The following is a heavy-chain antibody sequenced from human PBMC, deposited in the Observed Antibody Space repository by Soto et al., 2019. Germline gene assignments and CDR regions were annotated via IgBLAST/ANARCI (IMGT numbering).Heavy chain of an antibody. CDR2: IYWDDDK. CDR1: GFSLSTGGVG. V-gene: IGHV2-5*02. Sequence: QITLKESGPTLVKPTQTLTLTCTFSGFSLSTGGVGVGWIRQPPGKALEWLALIYWDDDKRYSPSLKSRLTNTKDTSKDQVVLTMTNMDPVDTATYYCVHSRCGGDCLQSYSSHYYYGMDVWGQGTTVTVSS. J-gene: IGHJ6*02. D-gene: IGHD2-21*02. CDR3: VHSRCGGDCLQSYSSHYYYGMDV.